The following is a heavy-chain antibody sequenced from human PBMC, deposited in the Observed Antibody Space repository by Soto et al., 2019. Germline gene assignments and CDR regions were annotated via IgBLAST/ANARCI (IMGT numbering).Heavy chain of an antibody. Sequence: GGSLRLSCAASGFTFSSYGMHWVRQAPGKGLEWVAVISYDGSNKYYADSVKGRFTISRDNSKNTLYLQMNSLRAEDTAVYYCAKGLRYFDWLCDYWGQGTLVTVSS. V-gene: IGHV3-30*18. CDR3: AKGLRYFDWLCDY. J-gene: IGHJ4*02. CDR1: GFTFSSYG. CDR2: ISYDGSNK. D-gene: IGHD3-9*01.